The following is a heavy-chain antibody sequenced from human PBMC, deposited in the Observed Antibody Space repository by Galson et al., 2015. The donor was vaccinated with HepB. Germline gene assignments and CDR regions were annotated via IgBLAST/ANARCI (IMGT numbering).Heavy chain of an antibody. D-gene: IGHD2-2*01. CDR3: ARSAVPVARGYYYYYGMDV. V-gene: IGHV5-51*01. CDR1: GYRFTNYW. J-gene: IGHJ6*02. CDR2: IYPGDSYT. Sequence: QSGAEVKKPGESLKISCKGPGYRFTNYWIGWVRQMPRKGLEWMGIIYPGDSYTTYSPSFQGQVTISADKSINTAYLQWSSLKTSDTALYYCARSAVPVARGYYYYYGMDVWGQGTTVTVSS.